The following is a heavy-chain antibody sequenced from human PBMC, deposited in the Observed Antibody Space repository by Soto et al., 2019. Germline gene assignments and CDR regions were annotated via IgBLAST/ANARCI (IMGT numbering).Heavy chain of an antibody. CDR1: GGTFSSYA. D-gene: IGHD3-22*01. CDR3: AMVLCCYDSSGYYVVPEAVDI. J-gene: IGHJ3*02. V-gene: IGHV1-69*06. Sequence: AAVKVSFNASGGTFSSYAISWVRQAPGQVLDCMGGIIPIFGTANYAQKFQGRVTITADKSTSTAYMELSSLRSEDTAVYYCAMVLCCYDSSGYYVVPEAVDIGGQVTRV. CDR2: IIPIFGTA.